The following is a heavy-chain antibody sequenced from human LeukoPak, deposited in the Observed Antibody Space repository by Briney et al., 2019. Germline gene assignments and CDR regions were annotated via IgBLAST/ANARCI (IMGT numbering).Heavy chain of an antibody. J-gene: IGHJ4*02. D-gene: IGHD3-3*01. CDR3: AKDHGIFGVVPRGYFDY. CDR2: ISGSGGST. V-gene: IGHV3-23*01. Sequence: PGGSLRLSCAASGFTFSSYAMSWVRQAPGKGLEWVSAISGSGGSTYYADSVKGRFTISRDNSKNTLYLQMNSLRVEDTAVYYCAKDHGIFGVVPRGYFDYWGQGTLVTVSS. CDR1: GFTFSSYA.